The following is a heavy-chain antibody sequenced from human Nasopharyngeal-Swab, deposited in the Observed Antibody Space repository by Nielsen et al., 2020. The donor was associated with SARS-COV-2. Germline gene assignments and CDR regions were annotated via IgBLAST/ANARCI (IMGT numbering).Heavy chain of an antibody. CDR1: CGFISGYY. D-gene: IGHD3-22*01. CDR2: INHSGNT. V-gene: IGHV4-34*01. Sequence: PSPTCAAYCGFISGYYWRWIRQPPRKGLELIGEINHSGNTNYNPSFKGRVTISVDTSTNQFSLKLSSVTAADTAVYYCERGTYYDSRGINPWGQGTLVTVSS. CDR3: ERGTYYDSRGINP. J-gene: IGHJ5*02.